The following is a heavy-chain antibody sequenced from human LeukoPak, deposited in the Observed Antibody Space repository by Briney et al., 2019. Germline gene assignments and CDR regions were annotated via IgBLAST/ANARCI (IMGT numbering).Heavy chain of an antibody. CDR3: GREKTYYYDSSGYHDAFDI. CDR2: IWYDGSNK. J-gene: IGHJ3*02. Sequence: GRSLRLSCAASGFTFSSYGMHWVRQAPGKGLEWVAVIWYDGSNKYYADSVKGRFTISRDNSKNTLYLQMNSLRAEDTAVYYCGREKTYYYDSSGYHDAFDIWGQGTMVTVSS. D-gene: IGHD3-22*01. V-gene: IGHV3-33*01. CDR1: GFTFSSYG.